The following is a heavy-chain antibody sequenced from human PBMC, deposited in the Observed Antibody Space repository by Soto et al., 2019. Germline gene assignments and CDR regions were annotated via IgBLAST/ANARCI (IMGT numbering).Heavy chain of an antibody. CDR2: IKSKTDGGTT. V-gene: IGHV3-15*07. CDR1: GFTFSNAW. J-gene: IGHJ6*02. Sequence: GGSLRLSCAASGFTFSNAWMNWVRQAPGKGLEWVGRIKSKTDGGTTDYAAPVKGRFTISRDDSKNTLYLQMNSLKTEDTAVYYCARAPNHVYSSSWYPYYYYGMDVWGQGTTVTVSS. CDR3: ARAPNHVYSSSWYPYYYYGMDV. D-gene: IGHD6-13*01.